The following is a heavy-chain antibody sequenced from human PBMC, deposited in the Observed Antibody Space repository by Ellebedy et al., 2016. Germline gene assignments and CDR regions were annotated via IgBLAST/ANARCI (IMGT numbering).Heavy chain of an antibody. CDR2: ISSSSSYI. CDR1: GFTFSSYS. D-gene: IGHD2-15*01. Sequence: GGSLRLSXAASGFTFSSYSMNWVRQAPGKGLEWVSSISSSSSYIYYADSVKGRFTISRDNAKNSLYLQMNSLRAEDTAVYYCARGGPGRCSGGSCYSGGDFDYWGQGTLVTVSS. CDR3: ARGGPGRCSGGSCYSGGDFDY. J-gene: IGHJ4*02. V-gene: IGHV3-21*01.